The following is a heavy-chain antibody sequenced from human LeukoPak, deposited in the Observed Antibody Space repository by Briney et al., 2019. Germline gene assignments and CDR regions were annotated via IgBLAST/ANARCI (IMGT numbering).Heavy chain of an antibody. CDR2: ISYDGSNK. CDR3: AAEDL. V-gene: IGHV3-30*04. Sequence: PGRSLRLSCAASGFTFSSYAMHWVRQAPGKGLEWVAVISYDGSNKYYADSVKGRFTISRDNSKNTLYLQMNSLRAEDTAVYYCAAEDLWGQGTLVIVSS. CDR1: GFTFSSYA. J-gene: IGHJ5*02.